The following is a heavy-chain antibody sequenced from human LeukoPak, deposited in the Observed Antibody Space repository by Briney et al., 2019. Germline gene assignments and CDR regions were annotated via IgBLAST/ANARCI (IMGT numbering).Heavy chain of an antibody. D-gene: IGHD3-10*01. CDR2: IWYDGSNK. V-gene: IGHV3-33*01. CDR3: ARVDPVLPHANYYFDY. J-gene: IGHJ4*02. Sequence: GGSLRLSCAASGFTFSSYGMHWVRQAPGKGLEWVAVIWYDGSNKYYADSVKGRFTISRDNSKNTLYLQMNSLRAEDTAVYYCARVDPVLPHANYYFDYWGQGTLVTVSS. CDR1: GFTFSSYG.